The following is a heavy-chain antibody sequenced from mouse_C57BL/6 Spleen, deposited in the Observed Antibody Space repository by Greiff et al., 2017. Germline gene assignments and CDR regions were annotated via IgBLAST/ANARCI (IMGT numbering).Heavy chain of an antibody. J-gene: IGHJ4*01. V-gene: IGHV5-4*01. D-gene: IGHD1-1*01. Sequence: DVHLVESGGGLVKPGGSLKLSCAASGFTFSSYAMSWVRQTPEKRLEWVATISDGGSYTYYPDNVKGRFTISRDNAKNNLYLQMSHLKSEDTAMYYCARDQGTVVALYAMDYWGQGTSVTVSS. CDR1: GFTFSSYA. CDR3: ARDQGTVVALYAMDY. CDR2: ISDGGSYT.